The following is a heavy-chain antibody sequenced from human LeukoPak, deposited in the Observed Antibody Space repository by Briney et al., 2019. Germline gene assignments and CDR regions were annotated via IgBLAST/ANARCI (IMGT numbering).Heavy chain of an antibody. V-gene: IGHV4-59*01. J-gene: IGHJ5*02. D-gene: IGHD2-8*01. CDR1: GGSISSYY. CDR2: IYYSGST. Sequence: SETLSLTCTVSGGSISSYYWSWIRQPPGKGLEWIGYIYYSGSTNYNPSLKSRVTISVDTSKNQFSLKLSSVTAADTAVYYCAREMGYCTNGACYRWFDPWGQGTLVTVSS. CDR3: AREMGYCTNGACYRWFDP.